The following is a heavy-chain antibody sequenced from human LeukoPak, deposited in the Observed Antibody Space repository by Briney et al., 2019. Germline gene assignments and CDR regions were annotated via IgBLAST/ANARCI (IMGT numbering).Heavy chain of an antibody. CDR2: IDYSGKT. CDR3: ASIPGIAAAGEVDY. D-gene: IGHD6-13*01. Sequence: SETLSLTCTVSGGSVSSGGYYWSWIRQHPGKGLEWIGYIDYSGKTYYDLSLESRITISVDTSRNQFFLKVNSATAADTAVYYCASIPGIAAAGEVDYWGQGTLVTVSS. J-gene: IGHJ4*02. CDR1: GGSVSSGGYY. V-gene: IGHV4-31*03.